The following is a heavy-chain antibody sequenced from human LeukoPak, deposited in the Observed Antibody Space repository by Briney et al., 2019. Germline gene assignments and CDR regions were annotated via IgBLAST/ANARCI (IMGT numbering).Heavy chain of an antibody. CDR1: GYTFTSYG. D-gene: IGHD6-6*01. J-gene: IGHJ4*02. CDR2: ISAYNGNT. V-gene: IGHV1-18*01. Sequence: ASVKVSCKASGYTFTSYGISWVRLAPGQGLEWMGWISAYNGNTNYAQKLQGRVTMTTDTSTSTAYMEVRSLRSDDTAVYYCARGGPFPSGSSSREYYLDYWGQGTLVTVSS. CDR3: ARGGPFPSGSSSREYYLDY.